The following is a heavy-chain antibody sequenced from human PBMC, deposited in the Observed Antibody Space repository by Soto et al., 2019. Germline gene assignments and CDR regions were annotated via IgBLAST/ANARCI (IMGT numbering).Heavy chain of an antibody. J-gene: IGHJ4*02. D-gene: IGHD3-3*01. CDR2: INPSGGST. V-gene: IGHV1-46*01. CDR1: GYTFTSYY. CDR3: ARGGPLRLYYDFWSGYYTRFDY. Sequence: ASVKVSCKASGYTFTSYYMHWVRQAPGQGLEWMGIINPSGGSTSYAQKFQGRVTMTRDTSTSTVYMELSSLRSEDTAVYYCARGGPLRLYYDFWSGYYTRFDYWGQGTLVTVSS.